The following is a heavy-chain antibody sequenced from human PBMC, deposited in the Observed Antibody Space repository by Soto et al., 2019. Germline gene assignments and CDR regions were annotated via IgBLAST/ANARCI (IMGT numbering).Heavy chain of an antibody. CDR2: VSSDGRTT. D-gene: IGHD6-19*01. J-gene: IGHJ4*01. V-gene: IGHV3-30*18. Sequence: QVRLVESGGGVVQPGRSLRLSCVASGFTFRSYGIHWVRQAPGKGLEWVAVVSSDGRTTYYADSVKGRFTISRDNYKNTLYLHMDSLRPEDTAVYYCAKEIAVAGDLDYWGHGTLVTVSS. CDR3: AKEIAVAGDLDY. CDR1: GFTFRSYG.